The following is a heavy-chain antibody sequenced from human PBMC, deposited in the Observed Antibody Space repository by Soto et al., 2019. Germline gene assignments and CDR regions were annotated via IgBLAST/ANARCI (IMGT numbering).Heavy chain of an antibody. V-gene: IGHV4-59*08. CDR3: ARQGFGPLHGLVDV. D-gene: IGHD3-10*01. CDR2: VHHSWGS. CDR1: GGSISSYY. J-gene: IGHJ6*02. Sequence: QVQLQESGPGLVKPSETLSLSCTVSGGSISSYYWSWFRQSPGKRMEWIGYVHHSWGSSYNPYPQSRVAISLDPSKSQFSLKVTSVTATDTAVYYCARQGFGPLHGLVDVWGQGTTVTVSS.